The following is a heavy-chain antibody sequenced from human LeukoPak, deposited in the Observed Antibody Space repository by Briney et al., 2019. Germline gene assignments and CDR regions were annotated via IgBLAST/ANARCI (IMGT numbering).Heavy chain of an antibody. J-gene: IGHJ4*02. CDR3: ARTIYGDYLDY. CDR2: IYYSGST. Sequence: SETLSLTCTVSDGSINSFYWSWIRQPPGKGLEWIGYIYYSGSTNYNPSLKSRVTISVDTSKNQFSLNLNSVTAADTAVYYCARTIYGDYLDYWGQGTLVTVSS. V-gene: IGHV4-59*12. D-gene: IGHD4-17*01. CDR1: DGSINSFY.